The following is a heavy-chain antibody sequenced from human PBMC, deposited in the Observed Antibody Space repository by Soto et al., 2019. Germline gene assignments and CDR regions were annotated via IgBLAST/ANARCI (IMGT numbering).Heavy chain of an antibody. D-gene: IGHD5-18*01. CDR2: IYYSGST. Sequence: QVQLQESGPGLVKPSETLSLTCTVSGGSIRSYYWSWIRQPPGKGLEWIGYIYYSGSTNYNPSLKSRVTISVDTSKDQFSLKLRSGTAADTAVYYCARRYGYSFDYWGQGTLVTVYS. V-gene: IGHV4-59*01. CDR3: ARRYGYSFDY. J-gene: IGHJ4*02. CDR1: GGSIRSYY.